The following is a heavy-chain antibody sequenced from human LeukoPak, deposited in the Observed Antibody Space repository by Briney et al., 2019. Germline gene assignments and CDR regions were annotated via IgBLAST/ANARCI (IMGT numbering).Heavy chain of an antibody. CDR3: TRGAGWLIDY. D-gene: IGHD3-16*01. CDR1: DDSISYYY. J-gene: IGHJ4*02. V-gene: IGHV4-59*01. Sequence: SETLSLTCTVSDDSISYYYRGWIRQPPGKGLEWIGYFYNSGRSTYNPSLKSRVTISADTSKNHFSLKLNSVTTADTVVYYCTRGAGWLIDYWGQGILVTVSS. CDR2: FYNSGRS.